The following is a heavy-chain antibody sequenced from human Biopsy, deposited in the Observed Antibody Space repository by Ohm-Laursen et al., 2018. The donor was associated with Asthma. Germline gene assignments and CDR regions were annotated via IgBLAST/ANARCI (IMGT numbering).Heavy chain of an antibody. CDR3: ASGRQWSGLDV. V-gene: IGHV4-34*01. CDR1: RGSFRGYV. Sequence: VTLSLTCAYRGSFRGYVWTWIRQPPGKGLEWIGEIPQGGATTFNPTLMSRVTLSIHPSKSKLSLRLASMTAADTAVYYCASGRQWSGLDVWGQGTTVTVSS. CDR2: IPQGGAT. D-gene: IGHD2-8*01. J-gene: IGHJ6*02.